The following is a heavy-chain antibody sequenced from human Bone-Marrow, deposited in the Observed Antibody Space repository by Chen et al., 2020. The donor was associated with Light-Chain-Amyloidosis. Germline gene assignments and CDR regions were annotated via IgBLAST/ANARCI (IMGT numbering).Heavy chain of an antibody. V-gene: IGHV5-51*01. J-gene: IGHJ4*02. Sequence: EVPLAQSGPEAKTPGESLQICWKGSGYTFPNYWIGWVRPMPGKGLEWMGVIYPDDSDARYSPSFEGQVTISADKSITTAYLQWRSLKASDTAMYYCARRRDGYNFDYWGQGTLVTVSS. CDR1: GYTFPNYW. CDR2: IYPDDSDA. CDR3: ARRRDGYNFDY. D-gene: IGHD5-12*01.